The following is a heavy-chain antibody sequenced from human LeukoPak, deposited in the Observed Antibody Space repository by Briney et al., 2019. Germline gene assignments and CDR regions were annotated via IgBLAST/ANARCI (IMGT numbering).Heavy chain of an antibody. V-gene: IGHV1-24*01. CDR2: VDPKDGAT. CDR3: AGDVLVSGGSYYHGY. CDR1: GYALTELS. Sequence: HGASVKVPCKVSGYALTELSIHWVRQAPGKGFEWMGGVDPKDGATIYAQNFQGRVTVTDDRSTGTTYMELSGLTSEDTALYYCAGDVLVSGGSYYHGYWGQGTLVTVSS. D-gene: IGHD3-10*01. J-gene: IGHJ4*02.